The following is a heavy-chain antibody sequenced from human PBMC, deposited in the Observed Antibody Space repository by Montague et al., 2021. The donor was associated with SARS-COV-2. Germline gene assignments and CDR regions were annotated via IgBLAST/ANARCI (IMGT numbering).Heavy chain of an antibody. CDR1: GGSFSGYY. V-gene: IGHV4-34*01. J-gene: IGHJ6*03. CDR3: ASGDDNGSGYLDV. CDR2: INHSGST. D-gene: IGHD1-26*01. Sequence: SETLSLTCAVYGGSFSGYYWSWIRQPPGKGLEWIGEINHSGSTXXXPSXXSRVTISVDTSRNQFSLKLNSVTAADAAVYYCASGDDNGSGYLDVWGKGTTVTFSS.